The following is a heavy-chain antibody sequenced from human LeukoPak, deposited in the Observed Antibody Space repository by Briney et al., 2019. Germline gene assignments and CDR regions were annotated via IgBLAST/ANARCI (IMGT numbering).Heavy chain of an antibody. CDR1: GFTFSSYE. CDR2: ISSSGSTK. D-gene: IGHD3-9*01. Sequence: GGSLRLSCAASGFTFSSYEMNWVRQAPGKGLEWISYISSSGSTKYYADSVKGRFTISRDNAKNSLYLQMNSLRAEDKAVYYCARDRRDFLTGFYDYWGLGTLVTVSS. CDR3: ARDRRDFLTGFYDY. J-gene: IGHJ4*02. V-gene: IGHV3-48*03.